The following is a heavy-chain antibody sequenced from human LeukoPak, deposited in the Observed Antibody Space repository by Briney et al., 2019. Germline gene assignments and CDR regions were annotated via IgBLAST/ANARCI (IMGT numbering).Heavy chain of an antibody. D-gene: IGHD6-6*01. CDR3: ARLRTYSSSLGY. J-gene: IGHJ4*02. Sequence: GESLKISCKGSGYSLASFWIGWVRQMPGMGLEWMGIIYPGDSDTRYSPSFQGQVTISVDKSINPAYLQWSSLKASDTAIYYCARLRTYSSSLGYWGQGTLVTVSS. CDR2: IYPGDSDT. CDR1: GYSLASFW. V-gene: IGHV5-51*01.